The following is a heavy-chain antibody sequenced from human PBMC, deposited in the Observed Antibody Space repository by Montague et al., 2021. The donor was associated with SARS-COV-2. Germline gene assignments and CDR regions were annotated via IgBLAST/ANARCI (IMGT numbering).Heavy chain of an antibody. CDR2: IYWDDDK. J-gene: IGHJ3*02. CDR3: AHRRALWDAFDI. CDR1: GFSLSTSGVG. Sequence: PALVKPTQTLTPTCTFSGFSLSTSGVGVGWIRQPPGKALEWLALIYWDDDKRYSPSLKSRLTITKDTSKNQVVLTMTNMDPVDTATYYCAHRRALWDAFDIWGQGTMVTVSS. D-gene: IGHD3-16*01. V-gene: IGHV2-5*02.